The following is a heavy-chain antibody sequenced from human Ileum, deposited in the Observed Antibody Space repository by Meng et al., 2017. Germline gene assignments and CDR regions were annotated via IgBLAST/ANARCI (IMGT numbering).Heavy chain of an antibody. Sequence: QVQLQESGPGLVKPSVTLSLTCAVSGGSISSSIWWRWVRQPPEKGLEWIGEIHQSGTTNYSPSLKSRLTISVDKSKNQFSLKLQSVTAADTAVYFCARGVVSGSHYNTYWGQGILVTVSS. CDR2: IHQSGTT. D-gene: IGHD3-10*01. J-gene: IGHJ4*02. CDR1: GGSISSSIW. V-gene: IGHV4-4*02. CDR3: ARGVVSGSHYNTY.